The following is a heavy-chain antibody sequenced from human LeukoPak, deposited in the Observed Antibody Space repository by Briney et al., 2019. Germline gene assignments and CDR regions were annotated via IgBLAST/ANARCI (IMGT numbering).Heavy chain of an antibody. J-gene: IGHJ6*03. Sequence: SETLSLTCAVYGGSFSGYYWSWIRQPPGKGLEWIGEINHSGSTNYNPSLKSRVTISVDTSKNQFSLKLNSVTAADTAVYYCARHLLLWFGELYYYYYYMDVWGKGTTVTISS. D-gene: IGHD3-10*01. CDR3: ARHLLLWFGELYYYYYYMDV. CDR2: INHSGST. V-gene: IGHV4-34*01. CDR1: GGSFSGYY.